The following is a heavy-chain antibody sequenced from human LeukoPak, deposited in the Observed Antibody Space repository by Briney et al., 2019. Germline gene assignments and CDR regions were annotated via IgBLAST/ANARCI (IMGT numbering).Heavy chain of an antibody. D-gene: IGHD2-2*02. CDR3: ARGTPYCSSASCYNY. Sequence: ASVKVSCKASGYTFTSYDINWVRQATGQGLEWMGWMNPNSGNTGYAERFQGRVTMTRDSSISTAYMELSSLRYDDTAVYYCARGTPYCSSASCYNYWGQGTLLTVSS. J-gene: IGHJ4*02. V-gene: IGHV1-8*01. CDR2: MNPNSGNT. CDR1: GYTFTSYD.